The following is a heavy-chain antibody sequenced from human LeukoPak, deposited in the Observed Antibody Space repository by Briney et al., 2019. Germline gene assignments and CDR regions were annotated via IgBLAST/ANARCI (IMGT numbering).Heavy chain of an antibody. CDR2: IYYSGNT. V-gene: IGHV4-30-4*01. J-gene: IGHJ4*02. Sequence: PSQTLSLTCTVSGDSISSGDSYWSWIRHPPGKALEWIGSIYYSGNTYYNPSLKSRLTVSVDTSKNEFSLKLSSVTAADTAVYYCARAGQYHYNSAGYFPDYWGQGTLVTVSS. D-gene: IGHD3-22*01. CDR3: ARAGQYHYNSAGYFPDY. CDR1: GDSISSGDSY.